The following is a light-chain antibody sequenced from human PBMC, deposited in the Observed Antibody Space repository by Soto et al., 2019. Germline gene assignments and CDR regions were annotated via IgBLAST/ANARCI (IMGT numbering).Light chain of an antibody. CDR1: QSISGW. V-gene: IGKV1-5*01. CDR3: QRYDSCSMYT. Sequence: DIQMTQSPSTLSASVGDRVTITCRASQSISGWLAWYQQRPGKAPKVLIYDASKLESGVTSRFSGSGSGTECTPTISSLQPDDSPTYDCQRYDSCSMYTFGQGTKLDIK. J-gene: IGKJ2*01. CDR2: DAS.